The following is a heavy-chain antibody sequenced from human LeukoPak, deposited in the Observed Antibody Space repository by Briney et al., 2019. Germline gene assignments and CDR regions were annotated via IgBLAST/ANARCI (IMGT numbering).Heavy chain of an antibody. Sequence: SETLSLTCAVYGGSFSGYYWSWIRQPPGKGLEWVGEINHSGSTNYNPSLKSRVTISVDTSKNQFSLKLSSVTAADTAVYYCARALPSLAYCGGDCARGRGYYFDYWGQGTLVTVSP. CDR3: ARALPSLAYCGGDCARGRGYYFDY. J-gene: IGHJ4*02. V-gene: IGHV4-34*01. CDR2: INHSGST. CDR1: GGSFSGYY. D-gene: IGHD2-21*02.